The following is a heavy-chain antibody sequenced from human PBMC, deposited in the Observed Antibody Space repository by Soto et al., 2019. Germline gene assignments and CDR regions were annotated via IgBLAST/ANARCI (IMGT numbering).Heavy chain of an antibody. J-gene: IGHJ4*02. Sequence: PSETLSLTCTVSGGSISSSSYYWGWIRQPPGKGLEWIGSIYYSGSTYYNPSLKSRVTISVDTSKNQFSLKLSSVTAADTAVYYCARPRMTTGPPDYWGQGTLVTVSS. V-gene: IGHV4-39*01. CDR1: GGSISSSSYY. CDR3: ARPRMTTGPPDY. CDR2: IYYSGST. D-gene: IGHD2-8*02.